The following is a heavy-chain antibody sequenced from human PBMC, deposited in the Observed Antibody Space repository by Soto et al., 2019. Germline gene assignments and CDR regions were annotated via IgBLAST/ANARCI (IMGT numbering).Heavy chain of an antibody. J-gene: IGHJ4*02. CDR3: ARGIAAAGSKYYFDY. Sequence: SVKVSCKASGGTFSSYAISWVRQAPGQGLEWMGGIIPIFGTANYAQKFQGRVTITADESTSTAYMELSSLRSEDTAVYYCARGIAAAGSKYYFDYWGQGTLVTVSS. CDR2: IIPIFGTA. V-gene: IGHV1-69*13. D-gene: IGHD6-13*01. CDR1: GGTFSSYA.